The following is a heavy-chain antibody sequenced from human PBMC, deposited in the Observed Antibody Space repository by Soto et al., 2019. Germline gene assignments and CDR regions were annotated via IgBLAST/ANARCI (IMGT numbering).Heavy chain of an antibody. CDR3: ARVDHRGYFAILTDY. D-gene: IGHD3-9*01. Sequence: QVQLQESGPGLVKPSQTLSLTCTVSGDSLSSGGHYWSWIRQHPGKGLEWIGHIYDSVNTYYSPSLRSRVTISVDMSKNQFSLNLRSVTAADTAVYYCARVDHRGYFAILTDYWGQGTLVTVSS. V-gene: IGHV4-31*03. J-gene: IGHJ4*02. CDR1: GDSLSSGGHY. CDR2: IYDSVNT.